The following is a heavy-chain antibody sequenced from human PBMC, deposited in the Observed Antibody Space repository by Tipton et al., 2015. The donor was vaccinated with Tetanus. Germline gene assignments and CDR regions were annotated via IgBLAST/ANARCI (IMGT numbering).Heavy chain of an antibody. D-gene: IGHD2-21*01. Sequence: SLRLSCAGSGFSFRDFGMNWVRQAPGKGLEWVSYISYSSTSLYYADSVKGRFVVSRDNAKNSLYLQMNTLRDDDTAVYYCARRGEARANWFDSWGQGTLVTVSS. CDR2: ISYSSTSL. CDR3: ARRGEARANWFDS. V-gene: IGHV3-48*02. J-gene: IGHJ5*01. CDR1: GFSFRDFG.